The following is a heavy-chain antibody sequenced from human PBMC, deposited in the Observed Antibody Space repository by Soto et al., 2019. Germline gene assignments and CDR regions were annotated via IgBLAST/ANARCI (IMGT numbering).Heavy chain of an antibody. J-gene: IGHJ6*02. CDR3: ARGGRGNPYYYYYYGMDV. V-gene: IGHV4-34*01. CDR1: GGSFSGYY. D-gene: IGHD4-4*01. CDR2: INHSGIT. Sequence: PSETLSLTCAVYGGSFSGYYWSWIRQPPGKGLEWIGEINHSGITNYNPSLKSRVTISVDTSKNQFSLKLSAVTAADTAVYYCARGGRGNPYYYYYYGMDVWCQGTTVTVSS.